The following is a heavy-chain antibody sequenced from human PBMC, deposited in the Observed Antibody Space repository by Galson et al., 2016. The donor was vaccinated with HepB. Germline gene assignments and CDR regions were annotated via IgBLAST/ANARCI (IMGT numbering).Heavy chain of an antibody. V-gene: IGHV6-1*01. J-gene: IGHJ3*01. D-gene: IGHD3-16*01. CDR3: ARGAHSTFDG. CDR2: TYRRSTYYN. Sequence: SAISGDSVSSNSVAWNWIRQSPSRGPEWLGRTYRRSTYYNDDTESVKGRITINTDTSKNQFSLQLTSVTPKATAVYYCARGAHSTFDGWGQGTMVTVSS. CDR1: GDSVSSNSVA.